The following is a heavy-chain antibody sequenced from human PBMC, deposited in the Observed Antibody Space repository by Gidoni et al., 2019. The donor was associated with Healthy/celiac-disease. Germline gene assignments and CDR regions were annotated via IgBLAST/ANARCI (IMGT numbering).Heavy chain of an antibody. CDR3: ARIVVPPDGYYYYMDV. CDR2: IYYSGST. J-gene: IGHJ6*03. D-gene: IGHD3-22*01. Sequence: QVQLQESGPGLVKPSATLSLTCTVSGGSISSYYRSWIRQPPGKGLEWIGYIYYSGSTNYNPSLKSRVTISVDTSKNQFSLKLSSVTAADTAVYYCARIVVPPDGYYYYMDVWGKGTTVTVSS. CDR1: GGSISSYY. V-gene: IGHV4-59*08.